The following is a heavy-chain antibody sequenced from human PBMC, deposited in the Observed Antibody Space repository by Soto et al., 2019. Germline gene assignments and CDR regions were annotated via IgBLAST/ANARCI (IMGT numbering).Heavy chain of an antibody. Sequence: PSETLSLTCAVSGGSISSSNWWSWVRQPPGKGLEWIGEIYHSGSTNYNPSLKSRVTISVDKSKNQFSLKLRSVTAADTAVYYCARVETYYDFWSGYYDWGQGTLVTVSS. CDR2: IYHSGST. J-gene: IGHJ4*02. D-gene: IGHD3-3*01. CDR3: ARVETYYDFWSGYYD. V-gene: IGHV4-4*02. CDR1: GGSISSSNW.